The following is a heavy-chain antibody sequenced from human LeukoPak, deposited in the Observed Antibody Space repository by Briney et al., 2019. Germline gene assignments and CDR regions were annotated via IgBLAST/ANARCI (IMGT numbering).Heavy chain of an antibody. Sequence: SETLSLTCAVYGGSFSGYYWSWTRQPPGKGLEWIGEINHSGSTNYNPSLKSRVTISVDTSKNQFSLKLSSVTAADTAVYYCARTLRSSYYYMDVWGKGTTVTVSS. J-gene: IGHJ6*03. V-gene: IGHV4-34*01. CDR3: ARTLRSSYYYMDV. CDR2: INHSGST. CDR1: GGSFSGYY. D-gene: IGHD6-6*01.